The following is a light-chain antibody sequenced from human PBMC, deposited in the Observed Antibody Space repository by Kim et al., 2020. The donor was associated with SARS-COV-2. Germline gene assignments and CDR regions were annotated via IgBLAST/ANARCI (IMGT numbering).Light chain of an antibody. CDR3: QQRSNWPLT. CDR2: DAS. CDR1: QSINNY. J-gene: IGKJ4*01. Sequence: PGERATLSCKASQSINNYLGWYQQKPGQAPRLLIYDASNRATGIPARFSGSGSGTDFTLTITSLEPEDFAVYHCQQRSNWPLTFGGGTKVDI. V-gene: IGKV3-11*01.